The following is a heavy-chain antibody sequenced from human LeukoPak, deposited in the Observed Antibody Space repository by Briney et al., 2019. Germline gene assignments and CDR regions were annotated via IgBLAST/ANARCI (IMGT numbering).Heavy chain of an antibody. CDR1: GGSISSSPYY. J-gene: IGHJ6*03. CDR3: ARGDCSSTICYSPMDV. Sequence: SETLSLTCTVSGGSISSSPYYCGWVRQPPGKGLEWIGSIYRSGSTNYNPSLKSRVTISVDTSKNQFSLKVSSVTAADTAVYYCARGDCSSTICYSPMDVWGKGTTVTVSS. D-gene: IGHD2-2*01. CDR2: IYRSGST. V-gene: IGHV4-39*07.